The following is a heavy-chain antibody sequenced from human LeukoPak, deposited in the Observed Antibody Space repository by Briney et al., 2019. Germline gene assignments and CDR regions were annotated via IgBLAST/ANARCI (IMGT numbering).Heavy chain of an antibody. CDR2: ISAYNGNT. J-gene: IGHJ4*02. CDR1: GYTFTSYG. Sequence: ASVKVSCKASGYTFTSYGISWVRQAPGQGREWMGWISAYNGNTNYAQKLQGRVTMTTDTSTSTAYMELRSLRSDDTAVYYCARTYCGGDCYSSFDYWGQGTLVTVSS. D-gene: IGHD2-21*02. CDR3: ARTYCGGDCYSSFDY. V-gene: IGHV1-18*01.